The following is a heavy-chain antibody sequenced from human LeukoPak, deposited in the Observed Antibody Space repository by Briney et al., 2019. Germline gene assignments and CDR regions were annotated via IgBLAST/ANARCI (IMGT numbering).Heavy chain of an antibody. CDR2: INPNSGGT. J-gene: IGHJ4*02. CDR3: ARDSLWFGELRAYYFDY. Sequence: ASVKVSCKASGYTFTGYYMHWVRQAPGQGLEWMGWINPNSGGTNYAQKFQGRVTMTRDTSISTAYMELSRLRSDDTAVYYCARDSLWFGELRAYYFDYWGQGTLVTVSS. V-gene: IGHV1-2*02. CDR1: GYTFTGYY. D-gene: IGHD3-10*01.